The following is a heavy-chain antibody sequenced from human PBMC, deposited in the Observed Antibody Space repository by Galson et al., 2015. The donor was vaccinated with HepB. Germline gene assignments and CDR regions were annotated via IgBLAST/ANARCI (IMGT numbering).Heavy chain of an antibody. V-gene: IGHV1-69*13. J-gene: IGHJ6*02. CDR2: IINIFGTP. CDR1: GDNPYA. Sequence: SVKVSCKASGDNPYAFSWVRQAPGQGLEWMGGIINIFGTPEYAQKFMGRVTISADESTSTAYMELSSLRSDGTAIDYCARVPNNYDGSGYYYYGLDVWGQGTTVIVSS. D-gene: IGHD3-22*01. CDR3: ARVPNNYDGSGYYYYGLDV.